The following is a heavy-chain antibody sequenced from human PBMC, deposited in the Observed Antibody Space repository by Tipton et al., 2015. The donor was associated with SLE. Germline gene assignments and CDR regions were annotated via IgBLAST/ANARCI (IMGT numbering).Heavy chain of an antibody. CDR3: ARRQQLYYGMDV. J-gene: IGHJ6*02. V-gene: IGHV3-23*01. Sequence: SLRLSCAASGFTFSSYAMHWVRQAPGKGLEWVSAISGSGGSTYYADSVKGRFTISRDNSKNTLYLQMNSLRAEDTAVYYCARRQQLYYGMDVWGQGTTVTVSS. CDR1: GFTFSSYA. D-gene: IGHD6-13*01. CDR2: ISGSGGST.